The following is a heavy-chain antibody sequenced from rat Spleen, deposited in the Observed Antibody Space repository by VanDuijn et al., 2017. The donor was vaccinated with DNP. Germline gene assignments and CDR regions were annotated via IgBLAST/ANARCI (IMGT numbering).Heavy chain of an antibody. D-gene: IGHD1-12*03. J-gene: IGHJ4*01. V-gene: IGHV5S23*01. Sequence: EVQLVESGGGLVQPGRSLKLSCAASGFTFSDYNMAWVRQTPKKGLEWVATISTGGGTLYYRDSVKGRFNISRDDAKSTLYLQMDSLRSEDTATYYCAIEWDYYDGYGDALDALGQGSSVTVSS. CDR3: AIEWDYYDGYGDALDA. CDR1: GFTFSDYN. CDR2: ISTGGGTL.